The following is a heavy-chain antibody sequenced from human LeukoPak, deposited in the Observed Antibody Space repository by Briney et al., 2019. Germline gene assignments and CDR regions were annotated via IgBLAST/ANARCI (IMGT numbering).Heavy chain of an antibody. D-gene: IGHD4-17*01. CDR1: GFTLGDYA. CDR3: TRIMTTVTHSFDY. CDR2: IRSKAYGGTT. V-gene: IGHV3-49*04. Sequence: GGSLRLSCTASGFTLGDYAMSWVRQAPGRGLEWVGFIRSKAYGGTTEYAASVKGRFTISRDDPKSIAYLQMNSLKTEDTAVYYCTRIMTTVTHSFDYWGQGTLVTVSS. J-gene: IGHJ4*02.